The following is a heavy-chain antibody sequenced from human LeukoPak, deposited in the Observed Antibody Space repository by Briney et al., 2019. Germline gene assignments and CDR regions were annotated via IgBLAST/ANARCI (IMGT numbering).Heavy chain of an antibody. CDR2: IYYSGST. V-gene: IGHV4-59*01. D-gene: IGHD3-10*01. J-gene: IGHJ2*01. CDR1: GGSISSYY. Sequence: PSETLSLTCTVSGGSISSYYWSWIRQPPGKGLEWIGYIYYSGSTNYNPSLKSRVTISVDTSKNQFSLKLSSVTAADTAVYYCARSVDYGSGLNWYFDLWGRGTLVTVSS. CDR3: ARSVDYGSGLNWYFDL.